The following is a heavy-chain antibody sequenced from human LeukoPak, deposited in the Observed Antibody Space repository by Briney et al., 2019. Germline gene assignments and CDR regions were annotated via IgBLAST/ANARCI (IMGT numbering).Heavy chain of an antibody. V-gene: IGHV4-4*02. CDR3: ARQYYDILTGYYHLDY. J-gene: IGHJ4*02. D-gene: IGHD3-9*01. CDR2: IYHSVST. Sequence: PSGTLSLTCAVSGGSISSSNWWSWVRQPPGKGLEWIGEIYHSVSTNYNPSLKSRVTISVDKSKNQFSLKLSSVTAADTAVYYCARQYYDILTGYYHLDYWGQGTLVTVSS. CDR1: GGSISSSNW.